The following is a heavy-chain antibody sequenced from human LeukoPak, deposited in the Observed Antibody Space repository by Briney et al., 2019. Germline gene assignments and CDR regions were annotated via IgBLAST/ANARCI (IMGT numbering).Heavy chain of an antibody. Sequence: PSETLSHTCAFSAGSFSSGDFSWSWLRQPPGKGLEWIGYIYRSGATYYNPSLKSRVTMSVDRSKNQFSLTLSSVTAADTAVYYCARGLGVRGVILTYFDSWGQGTLVTVSS. CDR3: ARGLGVRGVILTYFDS. CDR1: AGSFSSGDFS. V-gene: IGHV4-30-2*01. D-gene: IGHD3-10*01. J-gene: IGHJ4*02. CDR2: IYRSGAT.